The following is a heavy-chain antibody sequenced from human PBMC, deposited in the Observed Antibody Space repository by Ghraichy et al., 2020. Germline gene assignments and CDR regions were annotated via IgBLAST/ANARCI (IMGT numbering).Heavy chain of an antibody. CDR1: GYTFTGYY. J-gene: IGHJ3*02. V-gene: IGHV1-2*02. Sequence: ASVKVSCKASGYTFTGYYMHWVRQAPGQGLEWMGWINPNSGGTNYAQKFQGRVTMTRDTSISTAYMELSRLRSDDTAVYYCARAGSIVLMVYATDFREHDAFDIWGQGTMVTVSS. CDR2: INPNSGGT. CDR3: ARAGSIVLMVYATDFREHDAFDI. D-gene: IGHD2-8*01.